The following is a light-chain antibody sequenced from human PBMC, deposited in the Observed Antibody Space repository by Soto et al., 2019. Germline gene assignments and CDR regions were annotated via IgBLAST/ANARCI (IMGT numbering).Light chain of an antibody. CDR2: GAT. CDR1: QSVGSK. V-gene: IGKV3-15*01. J-gene: IGKJ2*01. Sequence: EVVMTQSPATLSLSPGERATLSCRSSQSVGSKLAWYQQKTGQAPRLLIYGATTRATGVPARFSGGGSGTEFTLSISSLQSEDSAVYFCQQYDAPVTFGLGTKLDIK. CDR3: QQYDAPVT.